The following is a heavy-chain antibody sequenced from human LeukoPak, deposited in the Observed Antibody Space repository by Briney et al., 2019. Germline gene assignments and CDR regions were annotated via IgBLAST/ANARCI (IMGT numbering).Heavy chain of an antibody. Sequence: SETLSLTCTVSGDSISGFYWSWIRQPPGKGLEWIGYIYYSGSTNYNPSLKSRVTISVDTSKNQFSLKLSSVTAADTAVYYCARVTGYMIEDYFDYWGQGTLVTVSS. CDR2: IYYSGST. CDR1: GDSISGFY. V-gene: IGHV4-59*01. J-gene: IGHJ4*02. D-gene: IGHD3-22*01. CDR3: ARVTGYMIEDYFDY.